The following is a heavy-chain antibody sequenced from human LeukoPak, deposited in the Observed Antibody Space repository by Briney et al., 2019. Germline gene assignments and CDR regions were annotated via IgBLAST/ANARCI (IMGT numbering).Heavy chain of an antibody. J-gene: IGHJ6*03. Sequence: ASVKVSCKASGYTFASYAMHWVRQAPGQRLEWMGWINAGNGNTKYSHEFQGRVTITRDTSASTAYMELSSLRSEDMAVYYCARGHGSGSYYWGDYYYYMDVWGKGTTVTVSS. CDR1: GYTFASYA. D-gene: IGHD3-10*01. CDR3: ARGHGSGSYYWGDYYYYMDV. CDR2: INAGNGNT. V-gene: IGHV1-3*03.